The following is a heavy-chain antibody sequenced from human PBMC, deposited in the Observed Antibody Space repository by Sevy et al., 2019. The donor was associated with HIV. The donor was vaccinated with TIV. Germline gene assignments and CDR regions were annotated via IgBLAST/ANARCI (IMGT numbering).Heavy chain of an antibody. CDR2: IKSKADGGTP. Sequence: GGSLRLSCGASGFIFSNAWMSWVRQAPGKGLEWVGRIKSKADGGTPDYAAPVKGRFTISRDDSINTLYLQMNSLRTDDTAVYYCGDGDYGYYYDYWGQGTLVTVSS. J-gene: IGHJ4*02. CDR3: GDGDYGYYYDY. D-gene: IGHD2-15*01. CDR1: GFIFSNAW. V-gene: IGHV3-15*01.